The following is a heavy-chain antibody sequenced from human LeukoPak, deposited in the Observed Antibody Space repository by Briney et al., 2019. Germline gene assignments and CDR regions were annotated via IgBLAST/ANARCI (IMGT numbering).Heavy chain of an antibody. CDR2: IYTSGST. CDR3: ARGAYSSGSYYFDY. D-gene: IGHD6-19*01. V-gene: IGHV4-4*07. CDR1: GGSISSYY. J-gene: IGHJ4*02. Sequence: SETLSLTCTVSGGSISSYYWSWIRQPAGKGLEWIGRIYTSGSTNYNPSLKSRVTMSVDTSKNQFSLKLSSVTAADTAVYYCARGAYSSGSYYFDYWGQGTLVTVFS.